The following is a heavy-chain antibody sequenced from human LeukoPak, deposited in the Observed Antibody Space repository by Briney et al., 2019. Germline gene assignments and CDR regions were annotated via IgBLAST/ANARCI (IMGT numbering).Heavy chain of an antibody. V-gene: IGHV1-24*01. CDR2: FDPEDGET. Sequence: ASVKVSCKVSGYTLTGLSMHWVRQAPGKGLEWMGGFDPEDGETIYAQKFQGRVTMTEDTSTDTAYMELSSLRSEDTAVYYCATDNRPQKQQLPHGGHYWGQGTLVTVSS. D-gene: IGHD6-13*01. CDR1: GYTLTGLS. CDR3: ATDNRPQKQQLPHGGHY. J-gene: IGHJ4*02.